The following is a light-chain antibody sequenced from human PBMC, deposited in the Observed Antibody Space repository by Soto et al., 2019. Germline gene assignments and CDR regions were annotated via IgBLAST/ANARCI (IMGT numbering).Light chain of an antibody. CDR3: QQRSNWPWT. V-gene: IGKV3-11*01. J-gene: IGKJ1*01. CDR1: QSVSNY. CDR2: DAS. Sequence: EIELTQSPSSLSLSPGERATISCRASQSVSNYLAWYQQKPGKAPRLLIYDASNMATGIPARFSGSGSGTDFTLTISSLEPEDFAVYYCQQRSNWPWTFGQGTKVEIK.